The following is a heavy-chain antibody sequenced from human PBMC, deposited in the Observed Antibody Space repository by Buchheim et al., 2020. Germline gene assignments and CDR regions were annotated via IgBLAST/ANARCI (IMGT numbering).Heavy chain of an antibody. CDR3: AREHTSVGFTYGYGMDV. D-gene: IGHD5-18*01. J-gene: IGHJ6*02. CDR1: GASISSFY. V-gene: IGHV4-59*01. CDR2: IYDSGYS. Sequence: QVQLQESGPGLVKPSETLSLTCTVSGASISSFYWSWIRQPPGKGLEWIGHIYDSGYSNHNPSLKSRVTISMDTSRNQLSLKLRSVTAADTAVYYCAREHTSVGFTYGYGMDVWGQGTT.